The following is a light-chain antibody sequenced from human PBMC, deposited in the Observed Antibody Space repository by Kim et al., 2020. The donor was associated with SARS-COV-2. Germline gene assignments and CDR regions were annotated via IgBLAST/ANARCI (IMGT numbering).Light chain of an antibody. CDR1: KLGDKY. CDR3: QAWDSSEHVV. Sequence: SYELTQPPSVSVSPGQTASITCSGYKLGDKYACWYQQKPGQSPVLVIYQDSKRPSGIPERFSGSNSGNTATLTISGTQAMDEADYYCQAWDSSEHVVFGG. J-gene: IGLJ2*01. V-gene: IGLV3-1*01. CDR2: QDS.